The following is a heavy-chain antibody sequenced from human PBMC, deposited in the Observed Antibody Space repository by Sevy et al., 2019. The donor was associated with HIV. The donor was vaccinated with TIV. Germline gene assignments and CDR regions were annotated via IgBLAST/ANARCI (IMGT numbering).Heavy chain of an antibody. CDR2: ISYDGNYR. D-gene: IGHD3-16*01. V-gene: IGHV3-30*18. J-gene: IGHJ6*02. Sequence: GGSLRLSCAASGFTFSTYDIHWXRQAPGKGLEWVAIISYDGNYREYADSVRGRFSMSRDNSKNTVYLQMNGLSIEDTAVYYCAKNRPPGGSYFSRHAMDVWGRGTTVTVSS. CDR3: AKNRPPGGSYFSRHAMDV. CDR1: GFTFSTYD.